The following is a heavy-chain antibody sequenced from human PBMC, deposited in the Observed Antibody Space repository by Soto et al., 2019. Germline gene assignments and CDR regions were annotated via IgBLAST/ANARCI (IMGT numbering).Heavy chain of an antibody. CDR1: GYTFTSYG. CDR3: ARDRTVTSGEDGMDV. Sequence: ASVKVSCKASGYTFTSYGISWVRQAPGQGLEWMGWISAYNGNTNYAQKLQGRVTMTTDTSTSTAYMELRSLRSDDTAVYYCARDRTVTSGEDGMDVWGQGTTVTVSS. D-gene: IGHD4-17*01. V-gene: IGHV1-18*01. J-gene: IGHJ6*02. CDR2: ISAYNGNT.